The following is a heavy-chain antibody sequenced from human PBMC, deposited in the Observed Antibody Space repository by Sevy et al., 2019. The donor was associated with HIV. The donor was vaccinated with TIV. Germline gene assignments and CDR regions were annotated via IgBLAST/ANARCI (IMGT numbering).Heavy chain of an antibody. D-gene: IGHD1-26*01. CDR2: ISSSSSTI. CDR3: ARDFGGATTGFDY. V-gene: IGHV3-48*02. CDR1: GFTFSSYS. Sequence: GGSLRLSCAASGFTFSSYSMNWVRQAPGQGLEWVSYISSSSSTIYYADSVKSRFTISRDNAKNSLYLQMNSLRDEATDVYYCARDFGGATTGFDYWGQGTLVTVSS. J-gene: IGHJ4*02.